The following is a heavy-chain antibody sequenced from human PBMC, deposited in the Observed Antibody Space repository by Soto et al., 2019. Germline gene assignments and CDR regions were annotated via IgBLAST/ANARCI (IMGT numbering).Heavy chain of an antibody. CDR1: GFTFSSHA. CDR2: IFGSGGST. J-gene: IGHJ4*02. CDR3: ARPNLYCSSTSCYDY. V-gene: IGHV3-23*01. Sequence: EVQLLESGGGLVQPGGSLRLSCAASGFTFSSHAMSWVRQAPGKGLEWVSAIFGSGGSTYYADSVKGRFTISRDNSKNTLYLQMNSLRAEDTAVYYCARPNLYCSSTSCYDYWGQGTLVSVSS. D-gene: IGHD2-2*01.